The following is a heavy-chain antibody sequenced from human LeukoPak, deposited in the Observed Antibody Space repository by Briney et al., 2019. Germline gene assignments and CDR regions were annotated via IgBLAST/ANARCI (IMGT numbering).Heavy chain of an antibody. J-gene: IGHJ4*02. CDR1: GFTFSSYW. D-gene: IGHD5-18*01. CDR2: IKQDGSEK. Sequence: GGSLRPSCAASGFTFSSYWMTWVRQAPGKGLEWVANIKQDGSEKYYVDSVKGRFTISRDNAKNSLYLQMNSLRAEDTAVYYCARVSPAILTYGYFKAPFEIDYWGQGTLVTVSS. V-gene: IGHV3-7*03. CDR3: ARVSPAILTYGYFKAPFEIDY.